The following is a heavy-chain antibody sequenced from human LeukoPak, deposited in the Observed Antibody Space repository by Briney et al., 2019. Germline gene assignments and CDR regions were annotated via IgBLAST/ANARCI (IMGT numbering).Heavy chain of an antibody. CDR3: ARAPSGPYYDTLTGYSPLDY. Sequence: PGGSLRLSCAASGFTVSSNYMSWVRQAPGKGLEWVSVIYSGGSTYYADSVKGRFTISRDNSKNTLYLQMNSLRAEDTAVYYCARAPSGPYYDTLTGYSPLDYWGQGTLVTVSS. CDR1: GFTVSSNY. D-gene: IGHD3-9*01. V-gene: IGHV3-66*01. J-gene: IGHJ4*02. CDR2: IYSGGST.